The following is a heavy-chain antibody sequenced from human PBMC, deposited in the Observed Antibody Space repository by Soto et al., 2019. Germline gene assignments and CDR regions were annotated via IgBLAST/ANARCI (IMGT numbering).Heavy chain of an antibody. J-gene: IGHJ6*02. Sequence: PSETLSLTCTVSGGSISSYYWSWIRQPPGKGLEWIGYIYYSGSTNYNPSLKSRVTISVDTSKNQFSLKLSSVTAADTAVYYCARHRGRFYYYYYGMDVCGQGTTVTVSS. V-gene: IGHV4-59*08. CDR2: IYYSGST. CDR1: GGSISSYY. CDR3: ARHRGRFYYYYYGMDV.